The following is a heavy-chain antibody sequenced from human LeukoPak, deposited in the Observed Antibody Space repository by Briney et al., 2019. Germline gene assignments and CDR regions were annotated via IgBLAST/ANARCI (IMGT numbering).Heavy chain of an antibody. CDR2: VHLDGRT. V-gene: IGHV4-4*02. J-gene: IGHJ4*02. Sequence: SETLSLTCGVSGGSISFTNWWTWVRQPPGKGLEWIGEVHLDGRTDYNPSLQSRLTMSVDFSENHISLKLTSVPAADPAVYYCAREGGPYRPLDYSGEGTLVTVSS. CDR3: AREGGPYRPLDY. CDR1: GGSISFTNW.